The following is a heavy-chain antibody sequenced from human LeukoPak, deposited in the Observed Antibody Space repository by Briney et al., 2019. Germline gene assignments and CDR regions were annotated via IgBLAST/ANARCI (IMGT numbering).Heavy chain of an antibody. Sequence: ASVKVSCKASGYTFPHHDINWVRQVAGQGLEWMAWMSPNSGNTGYAQKFKGRVTLTRDTAISTAYMELSSLRSEDTGVYYCARINGRGNGWLRPLDYWGQGTLVTVPA. CDR1: GYTFPHHD. J-gene: IGHJ4*02. CDR3: ARINGRGNGWLRPLDY. V-gene: IGHV1-8*01. CDR2: MSPNSGNT. D-gene: IGHD5-12*01.